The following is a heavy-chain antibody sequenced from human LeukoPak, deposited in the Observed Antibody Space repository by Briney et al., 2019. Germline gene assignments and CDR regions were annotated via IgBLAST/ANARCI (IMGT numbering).Heavy chain of an antibody. Sequence: ASVKVSCKASGYTFTGYYMHWVRQAPGQGLEWMGWINPNSGGTNYAQKFQGRVTMTRDTSISTAYMELSRLRSDDTAVYYCARREAMAKRPFDYWGQGTLVTVSS. CDR2: INPNSGGT. J-gene: IGHJ4*02. D-gene: IGHD5-18*01. CDR1: GYTFTGYY. V-gene: IGHV1-2*02. CDR3: ARREAMAKRPFDY.